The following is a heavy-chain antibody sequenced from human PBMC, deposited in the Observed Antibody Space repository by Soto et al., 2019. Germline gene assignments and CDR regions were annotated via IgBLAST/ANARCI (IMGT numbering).Heavy chain of an antibody. Sequence: GASVKVSCKASGGTFSSYAISWVRQAPGQGLEWMGGIIPIFGTANYAQKFQGRVTITADESTSTAYMEPSSLRSEDTAVYYCARVGAVAGSPDYWGQGTLVTVSS. CDR2: IIPIFGTA. J-gene: IGHJ4*02. CDR1: GGTFSSYA. D-gene: IGHD6-19*01. V-gene: IGHV1-69*13. CDR3: ARVGAVAGSPDY.